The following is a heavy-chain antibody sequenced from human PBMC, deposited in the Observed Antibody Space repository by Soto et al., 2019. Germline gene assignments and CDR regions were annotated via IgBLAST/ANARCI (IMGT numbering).Heavy chain of an antibody. V-gene: IGHV3-23*01. D-gene: IGHD1-26*01. CDR3: AKDLYSGSYPAFDY. Sequence: GGSLRLSCAASGFTFSSYAMSWVRQAPGKGLEWVSAISGSGGSTYYADSVKGRFTISRDISKNTLYLQMNSLRAEDTAVYYCAKDLYSGSYPAFDYWGQGTLVTVSS. CDR1: GFTFSSYA. CDR2: ISGSGGST. J-gene: IGHJ4*02.